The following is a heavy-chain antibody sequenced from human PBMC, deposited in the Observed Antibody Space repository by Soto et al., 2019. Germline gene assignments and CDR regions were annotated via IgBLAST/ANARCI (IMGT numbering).Heavy chain of an antibody. V-gene: IGHV3-30-3*01. CDR3: VRGGYIVVVPAAGNWFDP. D-gene: IGHD2-2*01. CDR1: GFTFSSYA. CDR2: ISYDGSNK. Sequence: GGSLRLSCAASGFTFSSYAMHWVRQAPGKGLEWVAVISYDGSNKYYADSVKGRFTISRDNSKNTLYLQMNSLRAEDTAVYYCVRGGYIVVVPAAGNWFDPWGQGTLVTVSS. J-gene: IGHJ5*02.